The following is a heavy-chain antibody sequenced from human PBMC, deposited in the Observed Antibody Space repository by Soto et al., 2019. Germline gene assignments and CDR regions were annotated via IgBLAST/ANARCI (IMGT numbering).Heavy chain of an antibody. CDR1: GFTFSSYA. D-gene: IGHD3-10*01. V-gene: IGHV3-30-3*01. Sequence: GGSLRLSCAASGFTFSSYAMHWVRQAPGKGLEWVAVISYDGSNKYYADSVKGRLTISRDNSKNTLYLQMNSLRAEDTAVYYCARDYYSESRPRPSNYYYYYGMDVWGQGTTVTVSS. CDR2: ISYDGSNK. CDR3: ARDYYSESRPRPSNYYYYYGMDV. J-gene: IGHJ6*02.